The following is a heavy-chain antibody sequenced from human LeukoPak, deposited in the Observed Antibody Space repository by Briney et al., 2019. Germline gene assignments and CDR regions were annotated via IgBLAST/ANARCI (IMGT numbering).Heavy chain of an antibody. D-gene: IGHD3-3*01. V-gene: IGHV3-21*01. CDR2: ISSSSSYI. CDR3: AREDFWSGYPLYYFDY. Sequence: PGGSLRLSCAASGFTFSSYSTNWVRQAPGKGLEWVSSISSSSSYIYYADSVKGRFTISRDNAKNSLYLQMNSLRAEDTAVYYCAREDFWSGYPLYYFDYWGQGALVTVSS. J-gene: IGHJ4*02. CDR1: GFTFSSYS.